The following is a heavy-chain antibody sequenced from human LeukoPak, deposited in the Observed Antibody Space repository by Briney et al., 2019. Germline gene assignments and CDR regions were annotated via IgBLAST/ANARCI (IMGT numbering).Heavy chain of an antibody. CDR1: GFTFSSYW. D-gene: IGHD5-12*01. J-gene: IGHJ4*02. Sequence: GGSLRLSCAASGFTFSSYWMSWVRQAPGKGLEWVANIKQDGSEKYYVDSVKGRFTISRDNSKNTLYLEVIRLTPEDSAVYYCAKDDAWLRFGEWSQGTLVTVSS. V-gene: IGHV3-7*03. CDR2: IKQDGSEK. CDR3: AKDDAWLRFGE.